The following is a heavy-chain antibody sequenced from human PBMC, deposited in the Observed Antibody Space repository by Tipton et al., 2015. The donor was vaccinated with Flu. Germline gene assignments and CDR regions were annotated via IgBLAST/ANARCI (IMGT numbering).Heavy chain of an antibody. Sequence: TLSLTCTVSGGSIISSDYYWGWIRQPPGKGLEWIGSIYLSGSTDYTPTLKSPVTILLDTSKNQFSLKLSSVTAADTAVYYCARGASSGWFDPWGQGTLVTVSS. CDR1: GGSIISSDYY. CDR2: IYLSGST. D-gene: IGHD2-8*02. CDR3: ARGASSGWFDP. V-gene: IGHV4-39*07. J-gene: IGHJ5*02.